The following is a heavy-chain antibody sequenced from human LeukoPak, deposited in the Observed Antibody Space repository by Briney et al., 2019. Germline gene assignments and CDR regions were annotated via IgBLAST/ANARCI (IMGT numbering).Heavy chain of an antibody. Sequence: GGSLRLSCAAPGFAFSRHGIHWVRQAPGKGLEWVAFIPYDGSNKFYTDSVKGRFTISRDNSKNTLYLQMNSLRAEDTAVYYCAKGVGGSANYYYMDVWGKGTTVTVSS. J-gene: IGHJ6*03. CDR3: AKGVGGSANYYYMDV. CDR1: GFAFSRHG. V-gene: IGHV3-30*02. D-gene: IGHD3-10*01. CDR2: IPYDGSNK.